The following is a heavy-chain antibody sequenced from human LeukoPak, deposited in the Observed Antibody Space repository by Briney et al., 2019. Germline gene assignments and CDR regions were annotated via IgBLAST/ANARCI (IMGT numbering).Heavy chain of an antibody. Sequence: GGSLRLSCAASGFTSSRVWMNWVRQAPGKGLEWVANKNQDGSVKNYVGAVKGRFTISRDNAKNSLHLQMTSLRVDDTAIYYCASDPDPMVGVSLDYWGQGALVTVSS. CDR2: KNQDGSVK. J-gene: IGHJ4*02. CDR3: ASDPDPMVGVSLDY. V-gene: IGHV3-7*01. D-gene: IGHD1-26*01. CDR1: GFTSSRVW.